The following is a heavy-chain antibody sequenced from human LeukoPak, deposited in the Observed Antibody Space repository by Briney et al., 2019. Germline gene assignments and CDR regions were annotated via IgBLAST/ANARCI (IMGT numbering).Heavy chain of an antibody. CDR3: ARRRYYYDSSGYYRMYYFDY. CDR1: GYTFTSYG. Sequence: SVKVSCKASGYTFTSYGISWVRQAPGQGLEWMGGIIPIFGTANYAQKFQGRVTITTDESTSTAYMELSSLRSEDTAVYYCARRRYYYDSSGYYRMYYFDYWGQGTLVTVSS. V-gene: IGHV1-69*05. J-gene: IGHJ4*02. D-gene: IGHD3-22*01. CDR2: IIPIFGTA.